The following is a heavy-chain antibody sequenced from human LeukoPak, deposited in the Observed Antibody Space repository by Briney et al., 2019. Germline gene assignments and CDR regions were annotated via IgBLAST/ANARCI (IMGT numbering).Heavy chain of an antibody. D-gene: IGHD4-23*01. Sequence: ASVKVSCKASGYTFTGYYMHWVRQAPGQGLEWMGRINPNSGGTNYAQKFQGRVTMTRDTSISTAYMELSRLRSDDTAVYYCARLFYGGSSSDYWGQGTLVTVSS. J-gene: IGHJ4*02. CDR3: ARLFYGGSSSDY. CDR2: INPNSGGT. CDR1: GYTFTGYY. V-gene: IGHV1-2*06.